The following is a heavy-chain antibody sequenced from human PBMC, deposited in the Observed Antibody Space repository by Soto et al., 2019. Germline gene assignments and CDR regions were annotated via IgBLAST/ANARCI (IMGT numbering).Heavy chain of an antibody. CDR1: GGSITSSGYY. V-gene: IGHV4-31*03. Sequence: QVQLQESGPGLVKPSQTLSLTCTVSGGSITSSGYYWSWIRQHPGEGLEWIGFTSNSGSTSYNPPLQSXVTRSVDTSSNQFSLNLKSVTAADTAVYYCARGGGSTKVDYWGQGTLVTVSP. CDR2: TSNSGST. J-gene: IGHJ4*02. CDR3: ARGGGSTKVDY. D-gene: IGHD2-2*01.